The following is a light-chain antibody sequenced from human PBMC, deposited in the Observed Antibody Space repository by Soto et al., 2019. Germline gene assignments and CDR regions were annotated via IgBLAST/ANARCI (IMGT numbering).Light chain of an antibody. CDR2: RAS. J-gene: IGKJ4*01. CDR3: QQYDSSPLT. Sequence: EIVLTQSPGTLSLSPGERATLSCRASQSVGRDFLAWYQHKPGQAPRLLIHRASSRATGIPDRFSGSGAGTDFILTISRLEPEDFALYYCQQYDSSPLTFGGGTKVEIK. CDR1: QSVGRDF. V-gene: IGKV3-20*01.